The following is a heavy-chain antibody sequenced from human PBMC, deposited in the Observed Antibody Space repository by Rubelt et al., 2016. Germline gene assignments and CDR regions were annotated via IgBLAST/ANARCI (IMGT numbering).Heavy chain of an antibody. J-gene: IGHJ3*02. D-gene: IGHD1-26*01. V-gene: IGHV3-64*04. CDR2: ISSNGGST. CDR3: ARDFPYGWELPQGRDAFDI. Sequence: EYVSAISSNGGSTYYADSVKGRFTISRDNAKNSLYLQMNSLRAEDTAVYYCARDFPYGWELPQGRDAFDIWGQGTMVTVSS.